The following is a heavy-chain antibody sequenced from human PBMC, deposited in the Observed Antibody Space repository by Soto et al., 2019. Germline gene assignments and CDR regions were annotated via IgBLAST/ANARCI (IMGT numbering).Heavy chain of an antibody. J-gene: IGHJ4*02. D-gene: IGHD3-10*01. CDR3: ATSRFTYYYGSGSYYTLDY. CDR2: IIPIFGTA. Sequence: QVQLVQSGAEVKKPGSSVKVSCKASGGTFSSYAISWVRQAPGQGLEWMGGIIPIFGTANYAQKFQGRVTITADKSTSTAYMELSSLRSEDTSVYYCATSRFTYYYGSGSYYTLDYWGQGTLVTVSS. V-gene: IGHV1-69*06. CDR1: GGTFSSYA.